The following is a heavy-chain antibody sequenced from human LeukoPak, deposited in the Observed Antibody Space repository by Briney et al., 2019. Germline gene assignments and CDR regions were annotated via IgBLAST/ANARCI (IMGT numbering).Heavy chain of an antibody. J-gene: IGHJ5*02. Sequence: PSETLSLTCTVSGGSISSSSYYWGWIRQPPGKGLEWIGSIYYSGSTYYNPSLKSRVTISVDTSKNQFSLKLSSVTAADTAVYYCARDLGGSSNWFDPWGQGTLVTVSS. CDR3: ARDLGGSSNWFDP. CDR2: IYYSGST. V-gene: IGHV4-39*07. CDR1: GGSISSSSYY. D-gene: IGHD1-26*01.